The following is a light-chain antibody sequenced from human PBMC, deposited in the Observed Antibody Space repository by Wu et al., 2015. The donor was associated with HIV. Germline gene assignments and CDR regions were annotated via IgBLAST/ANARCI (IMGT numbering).Light chain of an antibody. CDR2: AAS. J-gene: IGKJ2*03. CDR1: QDIRNS. CDR3: QQHSSIPYS. V-gene: IGKV1-NL1*01. Sequence: DIQMTQSPSSLSASVGDKVTITCRASQDIRNSVAWLQQRPGQAPKLLMYAASTLESGVPSRFSGTGYGTDFTLTISGLQPDDFATYYCQQHSSIPYSFGQGTRAGHQT.